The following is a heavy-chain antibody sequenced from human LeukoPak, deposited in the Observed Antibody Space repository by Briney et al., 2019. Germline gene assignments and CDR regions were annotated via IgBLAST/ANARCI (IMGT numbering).Heavy chain of an antibody. CDR3: AIDPNWGTHS. V-gene: IGHV3-23*01. J-gene: IGHJ4*02. Sequence: GSLRLSCAASGFTFSSYAMSWVRQAPGKGLEWVSGISGSGDNTYYADSVKGRFTISRDNSKNALYLQMNSLRVEDTAVYYCAIDPNWGTHSWGQGVLVTVSS. D-gene: IGHD7-27*01. CDR1: GFTFSSYA. CDR2: ISGSGDNT.